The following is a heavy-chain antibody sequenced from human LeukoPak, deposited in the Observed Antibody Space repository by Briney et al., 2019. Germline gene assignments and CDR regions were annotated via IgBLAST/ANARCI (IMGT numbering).Heavy chain of an antibody. D-gene: IGHD2-8*01. CDR3: ARSMVYAAD. V-gene: IGHV3-23*01. CDR2: ISGSGGST. J-gene: IGHJ4*02. CDR1: GFTFSSYA. Sequence: AGGSLRLSCAASGFTFSSYAMSWVRQAPGKGLEWVSDISGSGGSTYYADFVKGRFTISRDNSKNTLYLQMNSLRAEDTAVYYCARSMVYAADWGQGTLVTVSS.